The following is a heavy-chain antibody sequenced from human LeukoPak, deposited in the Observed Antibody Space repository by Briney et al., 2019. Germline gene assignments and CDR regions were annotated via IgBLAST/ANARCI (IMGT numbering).Heavy chain of an antibody. Sequence: GGSLRLSCAASGFTFSSYAMSWVRQAPGKGLEWVSAISGSGGSTYYADSVKGRFTISRDNSKNTLYLQMNSLRAEDTAVYYCAKDLYCSSTSRYIAGGYFRYWGQGTLVTVSS. D-gene: IGHD2-2*02. J-gene: IGHJ4*02. V-gene: IGHV3-23*01. CDR3: AKDLYCSSTSRYIAGGYFRY. CDR2: ISGSGGST. CDR1: GFTFSSYA.